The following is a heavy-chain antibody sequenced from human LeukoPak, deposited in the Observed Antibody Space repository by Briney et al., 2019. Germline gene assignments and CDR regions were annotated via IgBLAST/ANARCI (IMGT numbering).Heavy chain of an antibody. CDR1: GFTFSSYG. CDR2: IWYDGSNK. D-gene: IGHD6-13*01. V-gene: IGHV3-33*01. CDR3: ARDRGGYSSSWYTTPDAFDI. J-gene: IGHJ3*02. Sequence: PGRSLRLSCAASGFTFSSYGMHWVRQAPGKGLEWVAVIWYDGSNKYYADSVKGRFTISRDNSKNTLYLQMNSLRAEDTAVYYCARDRGGYSSSWYTTPDAFDIWGQGTMVTVSS.